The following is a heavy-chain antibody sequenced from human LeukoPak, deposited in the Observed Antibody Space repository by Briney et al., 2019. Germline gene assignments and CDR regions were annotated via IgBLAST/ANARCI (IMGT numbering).Heavy chain of an antibody. CDR1: GGSISSDNYY. CDR3: ARVVRGDSDFDS. J-gene: IGHJ4*02. D-gene: IGHD3-10*01. V-gene: IGHV4-31*02. Sequence: PSQTLSLTCTVSGGSISSDNYYWSWIRQHPGKGLECIGYIYYSGSAYYNPSLKSRVTISVDTSKNQFSLKLNSVTAADTAVYYCARVVRGDSDFDSWGQGTLVTVSS. CDR2: IYYSGSA.